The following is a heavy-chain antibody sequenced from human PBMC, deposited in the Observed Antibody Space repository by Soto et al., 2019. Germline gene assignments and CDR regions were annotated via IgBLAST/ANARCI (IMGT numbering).Heavy chain of an antibody. J-gene: IGHJ6*02. CDR2: IDPSDSYT. D-gene: IGHD5-12*01. CDR3: AFSTNGYNLDYYGMDV. CDR1: GYSFTSYW. V-gene: IGHV5-10-1*01. Sequence: GESLKISCKGSGYSFTSYWIAWVRQMPGKGLEWMGRIDPSDSYTNYSPSFQGHVTISADKSISTAYLQWSSLKAPDTAVYYCAFSTNGYNLDYYGMDVWGQGTTVTVSS.